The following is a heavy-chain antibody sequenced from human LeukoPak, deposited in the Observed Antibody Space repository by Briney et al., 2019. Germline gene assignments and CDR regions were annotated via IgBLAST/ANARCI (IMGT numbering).Heavy chain of an antibody. J-gene: IGHJ3*02. CDR2: IYSGGST. D-gene: IGHD6-13*01. CDR1: GFTVSSNY. V-gene: IGHV3-66*01. Sequence: PGGSLRLSCAASGFTVSSNYMSWVRQAPGKGLEWVSVIYSGGSTYYADSVKGRFTISRDNSKNTLYLQMNSLRAEDTAVYYCARKSSSWYEDAFDTWGQGTMVTVSS. CDR3: ARKSSSWYEDAFDT.